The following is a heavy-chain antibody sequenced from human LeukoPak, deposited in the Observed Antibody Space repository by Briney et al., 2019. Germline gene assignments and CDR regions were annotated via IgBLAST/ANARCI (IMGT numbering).Heavy chain of an antibody. CDR3: ARASPSLDY. CDR1: GFTFSNYS. V-gene: IGHV3-21*01. D-gene: IGHD2-2*01. Sequence: PGGSLRLSCAASGFTFSNYSMNWVRQAPGKGLEWVSSISSSSSYMYYADSVKGRFTISRDNAKNSLYLQMNSLRAEDTAVYYCARASPSLDYWGQGTLVTVSS. CDR2: ISSSSSYM. J-gene: IGHJ4*02.